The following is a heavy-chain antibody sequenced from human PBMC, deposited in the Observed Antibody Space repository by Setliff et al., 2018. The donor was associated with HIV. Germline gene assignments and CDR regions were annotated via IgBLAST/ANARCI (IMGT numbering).Heavy chain of an antibody. CDR2: SDAEDGES. D-gene: IGHD3-16*01. Sequence: ASVKVSCKVSGYPLSELSIHWVRQAPGKGLEWMGGSDAEDGESVYAQKFQDRVTMTEDRSTDTVYMELSSLRSEDTAVYYCARCGAGEWHLYMDVWGKGTAVTVSS. V-gene: IGHV1-24*01. CDR3: ARCGAGEWHLYMDV. CDR1: GYPLSELS. J-gene: IGHJ6*03.